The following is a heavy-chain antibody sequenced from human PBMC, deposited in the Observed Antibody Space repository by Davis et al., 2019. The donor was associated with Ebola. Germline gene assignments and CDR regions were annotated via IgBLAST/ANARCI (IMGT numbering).Heavy chain of an antibody. CDR1: GFTHSSYN. J-gene: IGHJ4*02. V-gene: IGHV3-74*01. D-gene: IGHD4-11*01. CDR3: ARGATVTTTPLDY. CDR2: VKSDGSST. Sequence: SLKTPCAASGFTHSSYNMNWVRQAPGKGLVWVSRVKSDGSSTSYADSVKGRFTISRDNAKNTLYLQMNSLRAEDTAVYYCARGATVTTTPLDYWGQGTLVTVSS.